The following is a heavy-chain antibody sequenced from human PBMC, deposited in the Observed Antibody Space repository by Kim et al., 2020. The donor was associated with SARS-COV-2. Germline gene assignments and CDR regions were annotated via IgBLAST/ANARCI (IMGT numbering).Heavy chain of an antibody. CDR3: AKDRGGDYGEYGMDV. CDR2: ISYDGSNK. J-gene: IGHJ6*02. V-gene: IGHV3-30*18. Sequence: GGSLRLSCAASGFTFSSYGMHWVRQAPGKGLEWVAVISYDGSNKYYADSVNGRFTISRDNSKNTLYLQMNSLRAEDTAVYYCAKDRGGDYGEYGMDVWGQGTTVTVSS. D-gene: IGHD4-17*01. CDR1: GFTFSSYG.